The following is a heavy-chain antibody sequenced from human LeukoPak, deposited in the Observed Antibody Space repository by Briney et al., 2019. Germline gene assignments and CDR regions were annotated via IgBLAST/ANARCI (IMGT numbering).Heavy chain of an antibody. CDR2: IIPILGIA. CDR3: ARERDYDSSGYYHAPLDY. V-gene: IGHV1-69*04. CDR1: GGTFSSYA. D-gene: IGHD3-22*01. Sequence: SVKVSCKASGGTFSSYAISWVRQAPGQGLEWMGRIIPILGIANYAQKFQGRVTITADKSTSTAYMELSSLRSEDTAVYYCARERDYDSSGYYHAPLDYWGQGTLVTVSS. J-gene: IGHJ4*02.